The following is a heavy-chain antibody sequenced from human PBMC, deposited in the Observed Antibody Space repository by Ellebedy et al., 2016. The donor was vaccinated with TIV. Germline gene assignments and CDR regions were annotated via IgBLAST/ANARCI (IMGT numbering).Heavy chain of an antibody. Sequence: ESLKISCAASGFTFSSYWMHWVRQAPGKGLVWVSRIKGDGSITDYADSVKGRFTISRDNAKNTLYLQMNSLRAEDTAVYYCARGSQESNSGMDVWGQGTTVTVSS. CDR2: IKGDGSIT. D-gene: IGHD4-11*01. CDR3: ARGSQESNSGMDV. CDR1: GFTFSSYW. V-gene: IGHV3-74*01. J-gene: IGHJ6*02.